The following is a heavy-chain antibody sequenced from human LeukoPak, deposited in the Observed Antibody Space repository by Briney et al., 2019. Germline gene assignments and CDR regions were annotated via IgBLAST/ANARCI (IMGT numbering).Heavy chain of an antibody. CDR2: IDTPTPKI. D-gene: IGHD2-8*01. CDR3: VRDFYCHNGACFDF. CDR1: GFTFSDYS. Sequence: MLGGSLRLSCEASGFTFSDYSMTWVRQAPGKGLEWVSSIDTPTPKINYADSVRGRFTISRDNAKKSLYLQMSSLRAEDTALYYCVRDFYCHNGACFDFWGQGTLVTVSS. J-gene: IGHJ4*02. V-gene: IGHV3-21*01.